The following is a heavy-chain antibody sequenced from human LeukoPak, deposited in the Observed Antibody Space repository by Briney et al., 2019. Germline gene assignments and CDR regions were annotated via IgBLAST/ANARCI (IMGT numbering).Heavy chain of an antibody. J-gene: IGHJ4*02. CDR1: GFTFSKYW. V-gene: IGHV3-74*01. D-gene: IGHD2-8*01. Sequence: PGGSLRLSCAASGFTFSKYWMHWVRQAPGKGLVWVSHINSDGSSTSYADSVKGRFTISRDNAKNTLYLQMNSLRVEDTAVYYCGRVGYCPNGVCPNYDYWGQGTPVTVSS. CDR3: GRVGYCPNGVCPNYDY. CDR2: INSDGSST.